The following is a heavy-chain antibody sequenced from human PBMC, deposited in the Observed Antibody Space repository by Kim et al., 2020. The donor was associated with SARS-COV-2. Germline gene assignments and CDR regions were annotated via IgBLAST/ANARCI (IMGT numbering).Heavy chain of an antibody. CDR1: GYRFISYW. CDR3: VRQAGRERYYAYGMDV. CDR2: IQPVDSDT. J-gene: IGHJ6*02. D-gene: IGHD1-1*01. V-gene: IGHV5-51*01. Sequence: GESLKISCKGSGYRFISYWIGWVRQMPEKGLEWMGIIQPVDSDTRYSPSFQGQVTISVDESTDTAYLQWSSLKASDTAIYYCVRQAGRERYYAYGMDVWGQGTTVTVSS.